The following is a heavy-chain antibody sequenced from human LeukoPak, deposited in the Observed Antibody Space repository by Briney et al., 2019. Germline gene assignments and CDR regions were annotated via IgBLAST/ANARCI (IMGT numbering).Heavy chain of an antibody. J-gene: IGHJ4*02. CDR3: ARALNPDFNTRGPLGY. CDR2: ISYDGSNK. D-gene: IGHD1-14*01. V-gene: IGHV3-30*04. CDR1: GITFSSYA. Sequence: PGGSLRLSCVASGITFSSYAMHWVRQVPGKGPEWVAVISYDGSNKYYVDSVKGRFTISRDNSKNTLYVQMNSLRAEDAAVYYCARALNPDFNTRGPLGYWGQGTLVTVSS.